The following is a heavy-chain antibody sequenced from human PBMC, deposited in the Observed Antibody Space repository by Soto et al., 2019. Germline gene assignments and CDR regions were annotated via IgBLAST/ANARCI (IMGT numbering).Heavy chain of an antibody. J-gene: IGHJ3*02. CDR3: AKRAGGSPGAFDI. CDR1: GFTFSSYA. CDR2: ISGTGDST. Sequence: PGGSLRLSCAASGFTFSSYAMSWVRQAPGKGLEWVSSISGTGDSTFYADSVKGRFTISRDNSKNTLYLQMNSLRAEDTAVHYCAKRAGGSPGAFDIWGQGTMVTVSS. D-gene: IGHD6-19*01. V-gene: IGHV3-23*01.